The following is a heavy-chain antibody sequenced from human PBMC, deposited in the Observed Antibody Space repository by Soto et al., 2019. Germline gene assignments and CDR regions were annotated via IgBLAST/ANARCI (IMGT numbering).Heavy chain of an antibody. V-gene: IGHV3-30*18. J-gene: IGHJ4*02. CDR2: ISYDGSNK. CDR1: GFTFSSYG. D-gene: IGHD3-22*01. CDR3: AKSGHYYDSSGYYYSDY. Sequence: GGSLRLSCAASGFTFSSYGMHWVRQAPGKGLEWVAVISYDGSNKYHADTVKGRFTISRDNSKNTLYLQMNSLRAEDTFVYYCAKSGHYYDSSGYYYSDYWGQGTLVTVSS.